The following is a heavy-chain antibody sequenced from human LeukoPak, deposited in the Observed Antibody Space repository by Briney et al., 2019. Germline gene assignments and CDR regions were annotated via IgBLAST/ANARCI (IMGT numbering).Heavy chain of an antibody. CDR1: GGSISGYY. Sequence: SETLSLTCTVSGGSISGYYRSWIRQPPGKGLEWIGYIYSSGSTNYNPSLKSRVTISVDTSKNQFSLKLTSVTAADTAVYYCARVDYTSSWYWFDPWGQGRLVTVSS. CDR3: ARVDYTSSWYWFDP. CDR2: IYSSGST. J-gene: IGHJ5*02. V-gene: IGHV4-59*01. D-gene: IGHD6-13*01.